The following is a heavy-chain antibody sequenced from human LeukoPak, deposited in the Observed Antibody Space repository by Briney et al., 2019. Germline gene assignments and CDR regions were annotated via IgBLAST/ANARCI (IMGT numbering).Heavy chain of an antibody. CDR2: IYYSGST. D-gene: IGHD6-13*01. CDR1: GGSFSDYY. V-gene: IGHV4-34*01. Sequence: SETLSLTCAVYGGSFSDYYWSWIRQPPGRGLEWIGSIYYSGSTYYNPSLKSRVTISVDTSKNQFSLKLSSVTAADTAVYYCASQYSSSWYEADYWGQGTLVTVSS. J-gene: IGHJ4*02. CDR3: ASQYSSSWYEADY.